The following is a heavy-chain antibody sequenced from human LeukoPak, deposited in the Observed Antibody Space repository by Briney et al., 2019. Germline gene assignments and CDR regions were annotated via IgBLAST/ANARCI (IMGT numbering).Heavy chain of an antibody. Sequence: ASVKVSCKASGYTFTSYGISWVRQAPGQGLEWLGWISAYNGNTNYAQKLQGRVTMTTDTSTSTAYMELRSLRSDDTAVYYCARPRGYDFWSGYYTGKYYFDYWGQGTLVTVSS. V-gene: IGHV1-18*01. CDR2: ISAYNGNT. CDR1: GYTFTSYG. J-gene: IGHJ4*02. D-gene: IGHD3-3*01. CDR3: ARPRGYDFWSGYYTGKYYFDY.